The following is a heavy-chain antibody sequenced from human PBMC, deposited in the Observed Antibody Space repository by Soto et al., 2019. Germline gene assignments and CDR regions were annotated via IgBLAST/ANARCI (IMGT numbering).Heavy chain of an antibody. CDR2: IRASGTST. CDR3: AKEWSDARTREKCGRVDY. V-gene: IGHV3-23*01. CDR1: GFTFSSYA. D-gene: IGHD2-8*01. Sequence: PGGSLRLSCAASGFTFSSYAMAWVRQAPGKGLEWVSTIRASGTSTYYADSVEGRFSISRDNSKNTLYLQMNSLRAEDTAVYYCAKEWSDARTREKCGRVDYWGQGALVTVAS. J-gene: IGHJ4*02.